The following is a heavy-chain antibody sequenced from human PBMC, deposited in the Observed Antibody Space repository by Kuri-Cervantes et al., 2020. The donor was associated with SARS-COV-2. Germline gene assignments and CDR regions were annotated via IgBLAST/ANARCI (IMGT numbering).Heavy chain of an antibody. CDR1: GFTFSNAW. Sequence: QTLSLPCAASGFTFSNAWMSWVRQAPGKGLEWLARIDWDDDKYYSTSLKTRLTISKDTSKNQVVLTMTNMDPVDTATYYCARMEFGGARSIDYWGQGTLVTVSS. V-gene: IGHV2-70*11. D-gene: IGHD3-16*01. J-gene: IGHJ4*02. CDR2: IDWDDDK. CDR3: ARMEFGGARSIDY.